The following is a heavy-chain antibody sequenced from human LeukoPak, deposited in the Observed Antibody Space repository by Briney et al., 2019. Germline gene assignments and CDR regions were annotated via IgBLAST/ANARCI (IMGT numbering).Heavy chain of an antibody. CDR1: GGSISSYY. J-gene: IGHJ4*02. V-gene: IGHV4-4*07. CDR3: ARDPLYSSSWEFDY. D-gene: IGHD6-13*01. Sequence: PSETLSLTCTVSGGSISSYYWSWIRQPAGKGLEWIGRIYTSGSTNYNPSLKSRVTMSVDTSKNQFSLKLSSVTAADTAVYYCARDPLYSSSWEFDYWGQGTLVTVSS. CDR2: IYTSGST.